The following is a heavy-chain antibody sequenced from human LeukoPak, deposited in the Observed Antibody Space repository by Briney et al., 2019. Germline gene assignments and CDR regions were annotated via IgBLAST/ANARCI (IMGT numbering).Heavy chain of an antibody. V-gene: IGHV3-33*01. CDR2: IWYDGSNK. D-gene: IGHD3-22*01. CDR3: ARDLHYYDSSGYSQPPYYYYGMDV. CDR1: GFTFSSYG. J-gene: IGHJ6*02. Sequence: GGSLRLSCAASGFTFSSYGMHWVRQAPGKGLEWVAVIWYDGSNKYYADSVKGRFTISRDNSKNTLYLQMNSLRAEDTAVYYCARDLHYYDSSGYSQPPYYYYGMDVWGQGTRVTVSS.